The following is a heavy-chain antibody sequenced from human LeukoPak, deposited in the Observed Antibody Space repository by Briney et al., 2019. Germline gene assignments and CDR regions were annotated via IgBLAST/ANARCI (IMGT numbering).Heavy chain of an antibody. CDR2: IYYSGST. CDR3: AGGSRFYLNHFDY. V-gene: IGHV4-59*01. D-gene: IGHD2-15*01. CDR1: GGYISSYY. J-gene: IGHJ4*02. Sequence: KPSETLFLTCTVSGGYISSYYWSWIRQPPGKGLEWIGYIYYSGSTNYNPSLKSRVTMSVDTSKNHFSLKLSSVTAADTAVYYCAGGSRFYLNHFDYWGQGTLVTVSS.